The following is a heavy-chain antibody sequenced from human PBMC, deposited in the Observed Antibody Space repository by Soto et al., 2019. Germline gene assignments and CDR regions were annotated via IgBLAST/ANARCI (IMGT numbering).Heavy chain of an antibody. J-gene: IGHJ5*02. CDR3: ARGKLLWFGELNWFDP. Sequence: PXETLSLTCAVYGGSFSGYYWSWMRQPPGKGLEWIGEINHSGSTNYNPSLKSRVTISVDTSKNQFSLKLSSVTAADTAVYYCARGKLLWFGELNWFDPWGQGTLVTAPQ. CDR2: INHSGST. V-gene: IGHV4-34*01. CDR1: GGSFSGYY. D-gene: IGHD3-10*01.